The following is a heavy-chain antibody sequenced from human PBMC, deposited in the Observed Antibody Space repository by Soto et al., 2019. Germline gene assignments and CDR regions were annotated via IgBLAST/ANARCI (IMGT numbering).Heavy chain of an antibody. V-gene: IGHV3-11*01. Sequence: GGSLRLSNAASGFTFSDYYISWIRQAPGKGLEWVSYISSSGSTIYYADSVKGRFTISRDNAKNSLYLQMNSLRAEDTAVYYCARDGRLELRFYPYYGMDVWGQGTTVTVSS. J-gene: IGHJ6*02. CDR2: ISSSGSTI. D-gene: IGHD1-7*01. CDR1: GFTFSDYY. CDR3: ARDGRLELRFYPYYGMDV.